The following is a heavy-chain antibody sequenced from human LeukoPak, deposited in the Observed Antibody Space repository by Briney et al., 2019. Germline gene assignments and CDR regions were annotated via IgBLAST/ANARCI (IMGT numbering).Heavy chain of an antibody. J-gene: IGHJ4*02. CDR3: ASASSHRIAAGGDY. D-gene: IGHD6-13*01. CDR1: GFTFSSYW. V-gene: IGHV3-74*01. CDR2: VNSDGSSR. Sequence: GGSLRLSCTASGFTFSSYWMHWVRQAPGMGLVWVSRVNSDGSSRNYADSVKGRFTISRDNAKNTVYLQMNSLRAEDTAVYYCASASSHRIAAGGDYWGQGTLVTVSS.